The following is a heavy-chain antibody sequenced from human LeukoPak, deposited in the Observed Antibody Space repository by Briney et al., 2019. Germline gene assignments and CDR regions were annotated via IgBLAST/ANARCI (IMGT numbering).Heavy chain of an antibody. D-gene: IGHD5-24*01. CDR3: AKDRAGPEMATAFDY. CDR2: ISWNSGSI. Sequence: GGSLRLSCAASGFTFDDYAMHWVRQAPGKGLEWVSGISWNSGSIGYADSVKGRFTISRDNAKNSLYLQMNSLRAEDTALYYCAKDRAGPEMATAFDYWGQGTLVTVSS. J-gene: IGHJ4*02. CDR1: GFTFDDYA. V-gene: IGHV3-9*01.